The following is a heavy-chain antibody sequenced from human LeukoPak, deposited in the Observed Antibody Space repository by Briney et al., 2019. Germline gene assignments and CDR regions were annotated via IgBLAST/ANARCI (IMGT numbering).Heavy chain of an antibody. J-gene: IGHJ4*02. CDR2: INPNSGGT. CDR3: ARVWMLGGYNPRRFDY. V-gene: IGHV1-2*02. Sequence: ASVKVSCKASGYTFTGYYMHWVRQAPGQGLEWMGWINPNSGGTNYAQKFQGRVTMTRDTSISTAYMELSRLRSDDTAVYYCARVWMLGGYNPRRFDYWGQGTLVTVSS. D-gene: IGHD5-24*01. CDR1: GYTFTGYY.